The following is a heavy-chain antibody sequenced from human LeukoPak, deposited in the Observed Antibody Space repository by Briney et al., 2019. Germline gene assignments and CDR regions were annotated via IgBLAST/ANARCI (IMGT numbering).Heavy chain of an antibody. D-gene: IGHD2-15*01. CDR2: ISGSGGST. J-gene: IGHJ4*02. V-gene: IGHV3-23*01. CDR1: GFTFSSYA. CDR3: AKSDCSGGSCYENY. Sequence: GGSLRLSCAASGFTFSSYAMSWVRQAPGKGLEWVSAISGSGGSTYYADSVKGRFTISRDNSKNTLYLQMNSLRAEDTAVYYRAKSDCSGGSCYENYWGQGTLVTVSS.